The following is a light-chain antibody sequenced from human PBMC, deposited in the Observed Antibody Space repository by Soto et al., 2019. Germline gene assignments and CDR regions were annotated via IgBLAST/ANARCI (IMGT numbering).Light chain of an antibody. CDR1: QRIGPY. J-gene: IGKJ1*01. V-gene: IGKV1-39*01. Sequence: DIQMTQSPSSLSASVGDSVTITCRASQRIGPYVNWYQQKPGKPPKLLISAATNLADGVPDRFSGSGSGTDFLLTISGLEPADSGTYLCHQHGGTPETFGLGTKVDIK. CDR2: AAT. CDR3: HQHGGTPET.